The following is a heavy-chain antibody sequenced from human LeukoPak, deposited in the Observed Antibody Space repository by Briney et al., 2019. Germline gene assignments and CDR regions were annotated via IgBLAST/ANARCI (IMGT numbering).Heavy chain of an antibody. CDR1: GGSISNYY. CDR2: IYYSGYT. CDR3: ASGTDYYDSSGYA. D-gene: IGHD3-22*01. Sequence: PSETLSLTCNISGGSISNYYWSWIRQPPGKGLEWIGYIYYSGYTNYNPSLKSRVTISLDTSKKQFSLKLSSVTAADTAVYYCASGTDYYDSSGYAWGQGTLVTVSS. V-gene: IGHV4-59*08. J-gene: IGHJ5*02.